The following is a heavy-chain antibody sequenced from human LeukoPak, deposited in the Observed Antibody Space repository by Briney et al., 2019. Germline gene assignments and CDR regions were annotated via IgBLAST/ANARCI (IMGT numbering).Heavy chain of an antibody. V-gene: IGHV4-39*01. CDR3: AQSLGSGNWIGNWFDP. Sequence: SETLSLTCTVSGGSISSSSYYWGWIRQPPGKGLEWTGTIYYTGRTYYNPSLESRLTISVDTSKNQFSLKLTSVTAADTAIYYCAQSLGSGNWIGNWFDPWGQGTLVTVSS. D-gene: IGHD1-1*01. J-gene: IGHJ5*02. CDR2: IYYTGRT. CDR1: GGSISSSSYY.